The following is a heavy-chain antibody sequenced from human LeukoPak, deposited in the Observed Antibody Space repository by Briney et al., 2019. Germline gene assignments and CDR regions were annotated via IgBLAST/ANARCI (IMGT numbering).Heavy chain of an antibody. V-gene: IGHV3-64D*06. CDR1: GFTFSWYA. CDR2: ISSNGGST. Sequence: PGGSLRLSCSASGFTFSWYAMHWVRQAPGKGLEYVSAISSNGGSTYYADSVKGRFTISRDNSKNTLYLQMSSLRTEDTAVYYCVKDGSGSYYTYYFDYWGQGTLVTVSS. CDR3: VKDGSGSYYTYYFDY. J-gene: IGHJ4*02. D-gene: IGHD3-10*01.